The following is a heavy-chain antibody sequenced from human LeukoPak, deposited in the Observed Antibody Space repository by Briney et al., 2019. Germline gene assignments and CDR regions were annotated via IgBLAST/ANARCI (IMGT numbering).Heavy chain of an antibody. D-gene: IGHD3-3*01. V-gene: IGHV4-59*08. Sequence: TSETLSLTCTVSGGSISSYYWSWIRQPPGKGLEWIGYIYYSGSTNYNPSLKSRVTISVDTSKNQFSLKLSSVTAADTAVYYCARLGVLESYWGQGTLVTVSS. CDR2: IYYSGST. CDR1: GGSISSYY. J-gene: IGHJ4*02. CDR3: ARLGVLESY.